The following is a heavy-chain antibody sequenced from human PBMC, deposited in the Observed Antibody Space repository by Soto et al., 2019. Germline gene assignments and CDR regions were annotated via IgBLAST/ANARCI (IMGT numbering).Heavy chain of an antibody. CDR3: ARHADSSGRGFDF. V-gene: IGHV4-39*01. Sequence: LSLTCTVSGASISSTDCYWGWIRQPPGKGLEWVGSIYYSRSTTYNPSLKNRVTVSVDTSKNQLSLRLSFVSAADTAVYYCARHADSSGRGFDFWGQGTRVTVSS. CDR2: IYYSRST. D-gene: IGHD3-22*01. CDR1: GASISSTDCY. J-gene: IGHJ4*02.